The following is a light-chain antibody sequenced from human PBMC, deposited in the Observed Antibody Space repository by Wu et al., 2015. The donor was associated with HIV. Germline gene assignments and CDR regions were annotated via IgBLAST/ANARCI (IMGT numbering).Light chain of an antibody. CDR1: QTINIF. CDR2: KAS. Sequence: DIQMTQSPSTLSASVGDRVTLTCRASQTINIFLAWYQQKPGKAPKLLIYKASILESGVPSRFSGGGSGTDFTLTISSLQPEDVATYYCQQTYNTPKTFGQGTKVEIK. CDR3: QQTYNTPKT. V-gene: IGKV1-5*03. J-gene: IGKJ1*01.